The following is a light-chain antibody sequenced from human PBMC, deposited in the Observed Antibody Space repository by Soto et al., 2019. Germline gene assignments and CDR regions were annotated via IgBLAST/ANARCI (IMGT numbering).Light chain of an antibody. J-gene: IGKJ1*01. V-gene: IGKV3-20*01. CDR1: ESVSSNY. Sequence: EIVLTQSPGTLSSSPGERATLSCRASESVSSNYLAWYQQRPGQAPRLLIYAASNRARGIPDRFGGSRSGTDFTLTVSRMESEDFAVYYCQQYGSEPWTVGQGTKV. CDR3: QQYGSEPWT. CDR2: AAS.